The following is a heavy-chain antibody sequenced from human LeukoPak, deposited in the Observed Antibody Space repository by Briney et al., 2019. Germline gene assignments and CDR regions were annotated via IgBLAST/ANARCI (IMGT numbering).Heavy chain of an antibody. D-gene: IGHD3-3*01. Sequence: SETLSLTCTVSGGSISSYYWSWIRQPPGKGLEWIGYIYYSGSTNYNPSLKSRVTISVDTSKNQSSLKLSSVTAADTAVYYCARSYYDFWSGYFDYWGQGTLVTVSS. J-gene: IGHJ4*02. CDR2: IYYSGST. V-gene: IGHV4-59*01. CDR1: GGSISSYY. CDR3: ARSYYDFWSGYFDY.